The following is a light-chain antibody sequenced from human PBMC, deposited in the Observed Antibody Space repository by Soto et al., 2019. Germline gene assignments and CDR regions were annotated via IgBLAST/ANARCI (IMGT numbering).Light chain of an antibody. CDR1: QSVSKY. J-gene: IGKJ1*01. Sequence: EIVLTQSPGTLALYPGEGATLSCRASQSVSKYLAWYQQKPGQAPRLLIYGASSRATGIPDSFSGSGSGTDFTLTISRLEPEDFAVYYCQQHGGSPQTFGQGTKVDIK. CDR2: GAS. V-gene: IGKV3-20*01. CDR3: QQHGGSPQT.